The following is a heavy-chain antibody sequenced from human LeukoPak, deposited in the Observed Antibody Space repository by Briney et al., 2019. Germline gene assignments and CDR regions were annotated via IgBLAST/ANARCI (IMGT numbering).Heavy chain of an antibody. D-gene: IGHD3-16*02. CDR2: INHSGST. CDR3: ARVTSSGPMITFGGVIVIGTTRTPTHFDY. Sequence: SSGTLSLTCAVSGGSIKSNNWWSWIRQPPGKGLEWIGEINHSGSTNYNPSLKSRVTISVDTSKNQFSLKLSSVTAADTAVYYCARVTSSGPMITFGGVIVIGTTRTPTHFDYWGQGTLVTVSS. V-gene: IGHV4-4*02. CDR1: GGSIKSNNW. J-gene: IGHJ4*02.